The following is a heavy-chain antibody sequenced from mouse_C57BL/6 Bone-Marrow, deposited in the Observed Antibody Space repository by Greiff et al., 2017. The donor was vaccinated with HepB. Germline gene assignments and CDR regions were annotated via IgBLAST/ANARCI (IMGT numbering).Heavy chain of an antibody. V-gene: IGHV3-6*01. CDR2: ISYDGSN. J-gene: IGHJ2*01. CDR3: ARGWEFDY. D-gene: IGHD4-1*01. Sequence: ESGPGLVKPSQSLSLTCSVTGYSITSGYYWNWIRQFPGNKLEWMGYISYDGSNNYNPSLKNRISITRDTSKNQFFLKLNSVTTEDTATYYCARGWEFDYWGQGTTLTVSS. CDR1: GYSITSGYY.